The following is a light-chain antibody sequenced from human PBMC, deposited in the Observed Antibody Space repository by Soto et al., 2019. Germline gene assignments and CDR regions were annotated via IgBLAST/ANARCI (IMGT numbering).Light chain of an antibody. CDR2: YTS. CDR3: VLYSGGGWV. Sequence: QAVVTQEPSLTVSPGGTVTLTCASSTGTVTTGYYPNWFQQKPGQAPRSLIYYTSNKHSWTPARFSGSLLGGKAALTLSGVQPEDVAEYYCVLYSGGGWVFGGGTKLTVL. J-gene: IGLJ3*02. CDR1: TGTVTTGYY. V-gene: IGLV7-43*01.